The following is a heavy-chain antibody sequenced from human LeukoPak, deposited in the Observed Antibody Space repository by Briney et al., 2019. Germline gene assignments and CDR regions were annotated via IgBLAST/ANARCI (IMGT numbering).Heavy chain of an antibody. V-gene: IGHV3-23*01. CDR2: ISGSGGST. CDR1: GFTFSSYA. D-gene: IGHD2-2*01. J-gene: IGHJ3*02. CDR3: AKDRVGLGDAFDI. Sequence: GAQRLSCAVSGFTFSSYAMSWVRQAPGKGLEWVSAISGSGGSTYYADSVKCRFTISRDNSKNTLYLQINSLRAEDTAVYYCAKDRVGLGDAFDIWGQGTMVTVSS.